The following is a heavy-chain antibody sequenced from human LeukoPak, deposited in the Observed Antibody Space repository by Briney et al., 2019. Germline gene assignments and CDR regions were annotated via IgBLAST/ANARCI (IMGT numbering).Heavy chain of an antibody. CDR3: AKTKLRFLEWPQMDV. V-gene: IGHV3-30*18. J-gene: IGHJ6*02. D-gene: IGHD3-3*01. CDR1: GFTFSSYG. CDR2: ISYDGSNK. Sequence: PGRSLRLSCAASGFTFSSYGMHWVRQAPGKGLEWVAVISYDGSNKYYADSVKGRFTISRDNSKNTLYLQMNSLRAEDTAVYYCAKTKLRFLEWPQMDVWGQGTTVTVSS.